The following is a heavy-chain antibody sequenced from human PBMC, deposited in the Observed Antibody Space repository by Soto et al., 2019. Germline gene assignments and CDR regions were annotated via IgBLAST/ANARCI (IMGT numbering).Heavy chain of an antibody. V-gene: IGHV3-30*18. CDR3: AKVGGWELPSPFDY. CDR2: ISYDGSNK. D-gene: IGHD1-26*01. CDR1: GFTFSSYG. Sequence: GSLRLSCAASGFTFSSYGMHWVRQAPGKGLEWVAVISYDGSNKYYADSVKGRFTISRDNSKNTLYLQMNSLRAEDTAVYYCAKVGGWELPSPFDYWGQGTLVTVSS. J-gene: IGHJ4*02.